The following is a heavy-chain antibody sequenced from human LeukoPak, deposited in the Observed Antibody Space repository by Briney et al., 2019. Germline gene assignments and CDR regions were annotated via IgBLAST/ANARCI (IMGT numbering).Heavy chain of an antibody. Sequence: SETLSLTCTVSGYSISSGYYWGWIRQPPGKGLEWIGSIYHSGSTYYNPSLKSRVTISVDTSKNQFSMKLSSVTAADTAVYYCARSHVVVVAATPVFWFDPWGQGTLVTVSS. CDR3: ARSHVVVVAATPVFWFDP. D-gene: IGHD2-15*01. CDR1: GYSISSGYY. CDR2: IYHSGST. J-gene: IGHJ5*02. V-gene: IGHV4-38-2*02.